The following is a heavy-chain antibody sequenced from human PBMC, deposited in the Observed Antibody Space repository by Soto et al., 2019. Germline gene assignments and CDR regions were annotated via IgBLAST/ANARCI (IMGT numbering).Heavy chain of an antibody. Sequence: GGSLRLSCAASGFTFSSYDMHWVHQATGKGLEWVSAIGTAGDTYYPGSVKGRFTISRENAKNSLYLQMNSLRAGDTAVYYCARASLAWSLDPWGQGTLVTVSS. J-gene: IGHJ5*02. CDR3: ARASLAWSLDP. V-gene: IGHV3-13*04. CDR2: IGTAGDT. D-gene: IGHD3-3*01. CDR1: GFTFSSYD.